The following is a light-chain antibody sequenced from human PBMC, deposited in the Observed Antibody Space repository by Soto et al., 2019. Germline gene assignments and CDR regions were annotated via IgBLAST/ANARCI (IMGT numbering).Light chain of an antibody. CDR2: AAS. J-gene: IGKJ1*01. CDR3: VQHDSYPWT. V-gene: IGKV1-17*01. Sequence: DIQMTQSPSSLSASVGDRVTITCRASLRIRNDLGWYQHKPGKAPKRLIYAASSLQSGVPSRFSGSGSGTEFTLTISSLQPEDFATYFCVQHDSYPWTFGQGTKVEFK. CDR1: LRIRND.